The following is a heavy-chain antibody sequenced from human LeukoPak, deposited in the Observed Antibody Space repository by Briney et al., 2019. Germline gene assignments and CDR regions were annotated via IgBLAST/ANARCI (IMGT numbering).Heavy chain of an antibody. Sequence: GRSLRLSCAASGFTFDDYAMHWVRQAPGKGLEWVSGISWNSGSIGYADSVKGRFTISRGNAKNSLYLQMNSLRAEDTALYYCAKGSGYDSSGYHDYWGQGTLVTVSS. D-gene: IGHD3-22*01. CDR3: AKGSGYDSSGYHDY. J-gene: IGHJ4*02. CDR1: GFTFDDYA. CDR2: ISWNSGSI. V-gene: IGHV3-9*01.